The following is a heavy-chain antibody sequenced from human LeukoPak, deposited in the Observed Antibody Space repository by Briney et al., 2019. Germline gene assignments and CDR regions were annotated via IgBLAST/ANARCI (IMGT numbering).Heavy chain of an antibody. Sequence: SETLSLTCAVYGGSVSGYYWSWIRQPPGKGLEWIGEINHSGSTNYNPSLKSRVTISVDTSKNQFSLKLSSVTAADTAVYYCAGGGYIAAAGTSSEYYYYGMYVWGKGTTVTVSS. V-gene: IGHV4-34*01. CDR3: AGGGYIAAAGTSSEYYYYGMYV. J-gene: IGHJ6*04. D-gene: IGHD6-13*01. CDR1: GGSVSGYY. CDR2: INHSGST.